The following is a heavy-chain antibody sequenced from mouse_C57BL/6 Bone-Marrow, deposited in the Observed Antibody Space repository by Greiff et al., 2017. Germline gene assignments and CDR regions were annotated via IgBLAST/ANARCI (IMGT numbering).Heavy chain of an antibody. CDR1: GFSLSPSGMG. CDR2: IYWDDDK. Sequence: QVTLKESGPGILPSSQTLSLTCSFSGFSLSPSGMGVSWIRQPSGKCLEWLAHIYWDDDKRYNPSLKSRLTISKETSRNQVFLKITSVDTADTATYYCARSLLRSSWFAYWGQGTLVTVSA. D-gene: IGHD1-2*01. J-gene: IGHJ3*01. CDR3: ARSLLRSSWFAY. V-gene: IGHV8-12*01.